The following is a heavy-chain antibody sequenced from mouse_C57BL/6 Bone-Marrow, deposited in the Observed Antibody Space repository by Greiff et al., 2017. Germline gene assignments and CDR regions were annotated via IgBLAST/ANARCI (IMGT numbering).Heavy chain of an antibody. CDR3: SRKHYYSSWFAY. CDR2: IWSGGGT. J-gene: IGHJ3*01. Sequence: QVQLQQSGPGLVQPSQSLSITCTVSGFSLTSYGVHWVRQSPGKGLEWLGVIWSGGGTDYNAAFTSRLGISKDYSNCQVFYKMNSLQADDYAIYYYSRKHYYSSWFAYWGQGTLVTVSS. V-gene: IGHV2-2*01. CDR1: GFSLTSYG. D-gene: IGHD1-2*01.